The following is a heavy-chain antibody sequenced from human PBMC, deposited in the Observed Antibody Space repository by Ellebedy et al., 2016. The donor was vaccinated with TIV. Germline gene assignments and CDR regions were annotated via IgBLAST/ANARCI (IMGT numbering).Heavy chain of an antibody. CDR2: ISGTVGNT. D-gene: IGHD3-10*01. CDR3: ARVTYGPGTFDF. Sequence: PGGSLRLSCAASGFTFSKYAMAWVRQAPGKGLEWVSTISGTVGNTYYPDSVKGRFTISRDNSENTLSLQMHSLSAEDTALYYCARVTYGPGTFDFWGQGILVTVSS. V-gene: IGHV3-23*01. J-gene: IGHJ4*02. CDR1: GFTFSKYA.